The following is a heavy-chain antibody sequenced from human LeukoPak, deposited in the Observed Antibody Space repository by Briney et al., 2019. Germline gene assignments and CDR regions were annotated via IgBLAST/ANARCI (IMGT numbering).Heavy chain of an antibody. J-gene: IGHJ3*02. D-gene: IGHD3-10*01. CDR2: FISSDSTT. CDR3: ARPYYGSGSYLDAFDI. Sequence: GGSLRLSCAASGFTFSAYYMSWIRQAPGKGLEWVSYFISSDSTTYYADSVKGRFTISRDNAKNSVYLQMNNLRAEDTAVYYCARPYYGSGSYLDAFDIWGQGTMVTVSS. V-gene: IGHV3-11*04. CDR1: GFTFSAYY.